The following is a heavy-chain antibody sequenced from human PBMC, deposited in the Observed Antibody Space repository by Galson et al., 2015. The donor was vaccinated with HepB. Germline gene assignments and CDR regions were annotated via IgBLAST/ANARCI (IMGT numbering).Heavy chain of an antibody. CDR3: AKDLALTASYYYLGMDV. V-gene: IGHV3-30*18. Sequence: SLRLSCAASGFTFSNYGMHWVRQAPGKGLEWVAVISYDGNTKFYADSVKGRFTISRDNSKSTLYLQMDSLRAEDTAVYYCAKDLALTASYYYLGMDVWGQGTTVTVSS. CDR2: ISYDGNTK. D-gene: IGHD2-21*02. CDR1: GFTFSNYG. J-gene: IGHJ6*02.